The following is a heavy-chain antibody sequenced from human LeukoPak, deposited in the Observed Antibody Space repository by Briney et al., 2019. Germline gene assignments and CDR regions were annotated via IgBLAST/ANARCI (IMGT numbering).Heavy chain of an antibody. D-gene: IGHD5-18*01. CDR1: GYTFNSYG. J-gene: IGHJ4*02. V-gene: IGHV1-18*01. CDR2: ISAYNGNT. CDR3: ARDGYSYGIWAYYFDY. Sequence: GASVTVSCKASGYTFNSYGISWVRQAPGQGLEWMGWISAYNGNTNYAQKLQGRVTMTTDTSTSTAYMELRSLRSDDTAVYYCARDGYSYGIWAYYFDYWGQGTLVTVSS.